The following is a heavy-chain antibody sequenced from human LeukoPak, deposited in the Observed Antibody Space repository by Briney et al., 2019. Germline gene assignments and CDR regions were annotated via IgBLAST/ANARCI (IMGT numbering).Heavy chain of an antibody. D-gene: IGHD6-19*01. Sequence: SETLSLTCAVYGGSFSGYYWSCIRQPPGKGLEWIGEINHSGSTNYNPSLKSRVTISVDTSKNQFSLKLSSVTAADTAVYYCARQWQWLFVDYWGQGTLVTVSS. CDR3: ARQWQWLFVDY. CDR2: INHSGST. CDR1: GGSFSGYY. V-gene: IGHV4-34*01. J-gene: IGHJ4*02.